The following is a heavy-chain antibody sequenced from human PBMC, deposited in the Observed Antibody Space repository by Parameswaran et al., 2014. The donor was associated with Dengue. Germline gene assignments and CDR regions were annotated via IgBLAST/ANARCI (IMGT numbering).Heavy chain of an antibody. CDR2: IYYSGST. Sequence: VRQAPGKGLEWIGYIYYSGSTYYNPSLKSRVTISVDTSKNQFSLKLSSVTAADTAVYYCARALYYDFWSGYYNYYYGMDVWGQGTTVTVSS. D-gene: IGHD3-3*01. J-gene: IGHJ6*02. V-gene: IGHV4-31*02. CDR3: ARALYYDFWSGYYNYYYGMDV.